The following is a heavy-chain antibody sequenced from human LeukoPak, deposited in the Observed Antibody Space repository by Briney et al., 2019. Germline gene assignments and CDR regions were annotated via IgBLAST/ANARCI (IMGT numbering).Heavy chain of an antibody. V-gene: IGHV2-5*02. D-gene: IGHD1-1*01. CDR3: AHRRVLRYYFDY. CDR2: IYWDDDK. CDR1: GFSLSTRGVG. J-gene: IGHJ4*02. Sequence: SGPTLVKPTQTLTLTCTFSGFSLSTRGVGVGWIRQPPGKALEWLALIYWDDDKRYSPSLKSRLTITKDTSKNQVVLTMTNMDPVDTATYYCAHRRVLRYYFDYWGQGTLVTVSS.